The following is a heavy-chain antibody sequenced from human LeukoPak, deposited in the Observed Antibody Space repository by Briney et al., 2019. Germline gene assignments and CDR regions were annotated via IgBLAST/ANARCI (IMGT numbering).Heavy chain of an antibody. CDR3: TRGTGYGASGFDI. V-gene: IGHV1-46*01. D-gene: IGHD3-9*01. CDR2: INPSAGGT. J-gene: IGHJ3*02. Sequence: GASVKVSCKASRYTFSNYYIYWVRQAPGQGLEWMGVINPSAGGTIYAQRFHDRVTMTKDTSTSTIYMELSSLTSEDTAVYYCTRGTGYGASGFDIWGQGTMVTVSS. CDR1: RYTFSNYY.